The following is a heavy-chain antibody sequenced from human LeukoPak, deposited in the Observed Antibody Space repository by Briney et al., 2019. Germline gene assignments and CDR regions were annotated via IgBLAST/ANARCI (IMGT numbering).Heavy chain of an antibody. D-gene: IGHD3-16*01. J-gene: IGHJ4*02. CDR3: AKDSRQGGDYFDY. CDR1: GFTFSYSA. CDR2: INGNGVIT. V-gene: IGHV3-23*01. Sequence: SGGSLRLSCEASGFTFSYSAMSWVRQAPGKGREWVSAINGNGVITYYADSVKGRFTISRDNSKNTLYLQMNSLRAEDTAIYYCAKDSRQGGDYFDYWGQGTLVTVSS.